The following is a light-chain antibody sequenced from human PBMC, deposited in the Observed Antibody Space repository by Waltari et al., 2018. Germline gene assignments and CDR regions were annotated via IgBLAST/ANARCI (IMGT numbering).Light chain of an antibody. CDR1: SSDVGTYTL. J-gene: IGLJ2*01. Sequence: QSALTQPASVSGSPGQSITISCTGTSSDVGTYTLVSWYQQHPGKAPKLLIYETSKRPSGVSNRFSGSKSGNMASLTISGLQAEDEADYYCCSYAGNTVVFGGGTKLTVL. V-gene: IGLV2-23*01. CDR3: CSYAGNTVV. CDR2: ETS.